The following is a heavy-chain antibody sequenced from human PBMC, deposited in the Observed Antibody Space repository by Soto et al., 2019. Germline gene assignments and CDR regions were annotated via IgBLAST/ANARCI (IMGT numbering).Heavy chain of an antibody. Sequence: HPGGSLRLSCLVSGFTLSTYAMHWVRQAPGKGLQYVSSISSNGGSTYYADSVKGRFTISRDNSKNMLYLQMSSLRVEDTALYYCVKDRYIDYWGQGTLVTVSS. CDR3: VKDRYIDY. CDR2: ISSNGGST. CDR1: GFTLSTYA. J-gene: IGHJ4*02. V-gene: IGHV3-64D*06.